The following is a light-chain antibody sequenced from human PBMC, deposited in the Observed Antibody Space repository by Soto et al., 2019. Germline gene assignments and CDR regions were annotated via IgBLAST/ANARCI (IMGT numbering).Light chain of an antibody. V-gene: IGKV1-8*01. Sequence: ALRMTQSPSSLSASTGDRVTITCRASQGISSYLAWYQQKPGKAPKLLIYAASTLQSGVPSRFSGSGSGTDLTLTISCLQSEDFATYYCQQYYSYPWTFGQGTKVEIK. CDR1: QGISSY. J-gene: IGKJ1*01. CDR2: AAS. CDR3: QQYYSYPWT.